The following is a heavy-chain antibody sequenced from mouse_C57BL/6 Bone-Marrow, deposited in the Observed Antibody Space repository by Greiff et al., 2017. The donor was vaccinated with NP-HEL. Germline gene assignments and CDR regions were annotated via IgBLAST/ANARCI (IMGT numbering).Heavy chain of an antibody. CDR3: TTSGGYSPWFAY. V-gene: IGHV14-4*01. J-gene: IGHJ3*01. CDR2: IDPENGDT. Sequence: EVQLQQSGAELVRPGASVKLSCTASGFNIKDDYMHWVKQRPEQGLEWIGWIDPENGDTEYASKFQGKATITADTSSNTAYLQLSSLTSEDTAVYYCTTSGGYSPWFAYWGQGTLVTVSA. D-gene: IGHD2-3*01. CDR1: GFNIKDDY.